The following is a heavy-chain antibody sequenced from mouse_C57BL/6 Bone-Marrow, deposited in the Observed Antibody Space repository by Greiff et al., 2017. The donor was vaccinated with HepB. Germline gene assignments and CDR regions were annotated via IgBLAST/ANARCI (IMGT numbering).Heavy chain of an antibody. CDR3: ARRGNTVPFDY. Sequence: EVQLQQSGPELVKPGASVKISCKASGYTFTDYYMNWVKQSHGKSLEWIGDINPNNGGTSYNQKFKGKATLTVDKSSSTAYMELRSLTSEDSAVYYCARRGNTVPFDYWGQGTTLTVSS. D-gene: IGHD1-1*01. J-gene: IGHJ2*01. V-gene: IGHV1-26*01. CDR2: INPNNGGT. CDR1: GYTFTDYY.